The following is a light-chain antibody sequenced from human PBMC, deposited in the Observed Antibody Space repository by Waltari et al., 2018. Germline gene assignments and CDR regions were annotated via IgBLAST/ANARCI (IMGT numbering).Light chain of an antibody. Sequence: DIQMTQSPSTLSASVGDRVTITCRASQSISSWLAWYQQKPGKAPKLRIYDASSLESGVPSRFSGSGSGTEFTLTISSLQPDDFATYYCQEHVTYWAFGQGTKVEMK. CDR3: QEHVTYWA. CDR2: DAS. J-gene: IGKJ1*01. V-gene: IGKV1-5*01. CDR1: QSISSW.